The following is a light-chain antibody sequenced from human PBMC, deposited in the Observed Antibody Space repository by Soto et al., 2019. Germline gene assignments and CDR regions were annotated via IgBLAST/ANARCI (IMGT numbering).Light chain of an antibody. J-gene: IGLJ1*01. V-gene: IGLV1-47*01. CDR3: AAWDDTVRSYV. CDR2: RND. Sequence: QSVLTQPSSVSGTPGQGVTISCSGSISNIGNNYVYWFQQFPGTAPKVLSNRNDQRPSGVPDRFSGSKSGTSASLAISGLRSEDEADYYCAAWDDTVRSYVFGTGTKLTVL. CDR1: ISNIGNNY.